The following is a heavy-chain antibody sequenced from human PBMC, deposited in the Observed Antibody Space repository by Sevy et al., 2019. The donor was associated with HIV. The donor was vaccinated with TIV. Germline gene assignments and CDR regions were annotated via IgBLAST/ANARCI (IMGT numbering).Heavy chain of an antibody. CDR2: VYSSGRT. J-gene: IGHJ6*02. CDR3: ASHGIRRDYYHGMDV. V-gene: IGHV4-61*02. D-gene: IGHD3-10*01. CDR1: GDSISSGNHW. Sequence: SETLSLTCTVSGDSISSGNHWWSWIRQPAGKGLEWIGRVYSSGRTMYNSSLKSRVTMSVDTSKNQFSLMVSSLIAADTAIYYCASHGIRRDYYHGMDVWGQGTTVTVSS.